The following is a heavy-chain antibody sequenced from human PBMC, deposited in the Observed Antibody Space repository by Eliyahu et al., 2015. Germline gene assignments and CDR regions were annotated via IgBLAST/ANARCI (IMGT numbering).Heavy chain of an antibody. CDR2: INHSGST. Sequence: QVQLQQWGAGLLKPSETLSLTCAVYGGSFSGYYWSWIRQPPGKGLEWIGEINHSGSTNYNPSLKSRVTISVDTSKNQFSLKLSSVTAADTAVYYCARYCSSTSCYKRESYNWFDPWGQGTLVTVSS. J-gene: IGHJ5*02. CDR1: GGSFSGYY. D-gene: IGHD2-2*02. CDR3: ARYCSSTSCYKRESYNWFDP. V-gene: IGHV4-34*01.